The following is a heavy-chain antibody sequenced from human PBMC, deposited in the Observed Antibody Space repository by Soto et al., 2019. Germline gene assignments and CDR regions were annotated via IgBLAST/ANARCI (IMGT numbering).Heavy chain of an antibody. V-gene: IGHV3-23*01. CDR2: ITTSGGST. D-gene: IGHD1-1*01. Sequence: EVQLLESGGGLVQPGGSLRLSCAASGFTFSSYAMSWVRQAPGKGLEWVSAITTSGGSTFYEDSVKGRFVISRDNSKNTLHLQMSSLRADDTAIYYCARRLARSFDFWGQGTLVTVSS. J-gene: IGHJ4*02. CDR3: ARRLARSFDF. CDR1: GFTFSSYA.